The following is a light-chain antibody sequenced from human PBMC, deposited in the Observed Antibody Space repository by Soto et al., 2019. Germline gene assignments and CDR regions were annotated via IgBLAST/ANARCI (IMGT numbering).Light chain of an antibody. Sequence: EIVLTQSPGTLSLSPGEGTTLSWRASQGVTSNYLAWYQQKPGQAPRLLIYGASSRATGIPDRFSGSGSGTDFTLTISRLESEDFAVYYCQQYGSSPRTFGQGTKLEIK. CDR2: GAS. CDR3: QQYGSSPRT. V-gene: IGKV3-20*01. J-gene: IGKJ2*01. CDR1: QGVTSNY.